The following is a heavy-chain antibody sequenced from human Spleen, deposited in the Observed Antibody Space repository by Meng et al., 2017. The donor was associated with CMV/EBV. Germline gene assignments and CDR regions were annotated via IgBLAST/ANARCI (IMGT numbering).Heavy chain of an antibody. J-gene: IGHJ4*02. D-gene: IGHD5-24*01. CDR1: GFNIGGSY. CDR2: IYSGGTT. V-gene: IGHV3-53*01. CDR3: ARVLKDSAWLQLGFDS. Sequence: SGFNIGGSYLNWVRQAPGMGLEWVAVIYSGGTTYYADSVKGRFTISRDNSKNTVFLQMNSLRGEDTVLYYCARVLKDSAWLQLGFDSWGQGTLVTVSS.